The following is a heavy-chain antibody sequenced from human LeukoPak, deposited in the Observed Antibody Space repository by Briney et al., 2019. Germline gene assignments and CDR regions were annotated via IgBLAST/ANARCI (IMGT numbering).Heavy chain of an antibody. CDR2: INSDGTTT. Sequence: GGSLRLSCAASGFTFSNYWMNWVRQAPGQGLVWISRINSDGTTTDYADSVKGRFTISRDNAKNSLYLQMNSLRAEDTALYHCARTYGDSIYDAFDIWGQGTMVTVSS. V-gene: IGHV3-74*01. CDR1: GFTFSNYW. CDR3: ARTYGDSIYDAFDI. J-gene: IGHJ3*02. D-gene: IGHD4-17*01.